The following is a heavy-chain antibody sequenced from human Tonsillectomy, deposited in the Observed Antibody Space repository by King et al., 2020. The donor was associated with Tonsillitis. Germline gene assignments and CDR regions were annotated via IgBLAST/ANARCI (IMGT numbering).Heavy chain of an antibody. CDR1: GFTFSSYA. CDR3: AKVAGQWLVRGGYFDY. Sequence: DVQLVESGGGLVQPGGSLRLSCAASGFTFSSYAMSWVRQAPGKGLEWVSAISGSGGSTYYADSVKGRFTISRDNSKNTLNLQMNSLRAEDTAVYYCAKVAGQWLVRGGYFDYWGQGTLVTVSS. CDR2: ISGSGGST. V-gene: IGHV3-23*04. J-gene: IGHJ4*02. D-gene: IGHD6-19*01.